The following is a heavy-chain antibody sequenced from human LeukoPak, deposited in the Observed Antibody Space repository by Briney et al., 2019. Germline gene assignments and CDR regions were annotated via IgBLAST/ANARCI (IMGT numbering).Heavy chain of an antibody. J-gene: IGHJ6*03. CDR3: ARDYSWYDYYYYYMDV. D-gene: IGHD6-13*01. CDR1: GGSISSSSYY. CDR2: IYYSGST. Sequence: SETLSLTCTVSGGSISSSSYYWGWIRQPPGKGLEWIGSIYYSGSTYYNPSLKSRVTISVDTSKNQFSLKLSSVTAADTAVYYCARDYSWYDYYYYYMDVWGKGTTVTVSS. V-gene: IGHV4-39*02.